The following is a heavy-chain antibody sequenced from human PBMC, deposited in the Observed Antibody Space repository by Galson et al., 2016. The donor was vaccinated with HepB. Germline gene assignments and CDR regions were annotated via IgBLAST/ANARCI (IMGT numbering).Heavy chain of an antibody. V-gene: IGHV4-59*08. Sequence: SETLSLTCTVSGASISSYYWSWIRQTPGKGLEWIGFIYYSGTSNHNPSLKSQVTISLNKSSNEFSLNLTSVTAADSAVYYCSGGFDAFDFWGHDTMVTVSS. D-gene: IGHD5-12*01. J-gene: IGHJ3*01. CDR2: IYYSGTS. CDR1: GASISSYY. CDR3: SGGFDAFDF.